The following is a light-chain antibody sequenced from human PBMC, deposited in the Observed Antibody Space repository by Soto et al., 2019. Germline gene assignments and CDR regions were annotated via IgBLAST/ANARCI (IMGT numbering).Light chain of an antibody. V-gene: IGKV1-39*01. CDR3: QQSYSSPQAWT. Sequence: DIQRTQSPSSLSASVGDRVTITCRASQSISSYLNWYQQKPGKAPKLLIYAASSLQSGVPSRFSGSGSGTDFTLTISSLQPEDFATYYCQQSYSSPQAWTFGQGTKVEIK. CDR1: QSISSY. CDR2: AAS. J-gene: IGKJ1*01.